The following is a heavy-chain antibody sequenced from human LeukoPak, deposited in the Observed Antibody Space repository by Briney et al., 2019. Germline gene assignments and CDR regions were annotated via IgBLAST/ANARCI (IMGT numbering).Heavy chain of an antibody. CDR1: GFSVSNTY. J-gene: IGHJ4*02. CDR2: IYSGGNT. Sequence: GGSLRHSCSASGFSVSNTYMSWVRQAPGKGLEWVSIIYSGGNTYYADSVKGRFTISRDNSKNTLYLQMNRLRPEDTAVYYCARGTETAPDYWGRGRTVIVSS. V-gene: IGHV3-53*01. CDR3: ARGTETAPDY. D-gene: IGHD1-1*01.